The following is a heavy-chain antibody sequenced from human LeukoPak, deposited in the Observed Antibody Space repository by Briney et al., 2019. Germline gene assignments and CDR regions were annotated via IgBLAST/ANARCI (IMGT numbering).Heavy chain of an antibody. CDR3: ARFKVGTNTTQKNAFDI. Sequence: GGSLRLSCAASGFTFSNYAMHWVRQAPGKGLEWVAVISFDATKEYFGKSVKGRLTISRDNSKATLYLQMHRLRIGDTALYFCARFKVGTNTTQKNAFDIWGRGTVVAVSS. D-gene: IGHD1-1*01. CDR1: GFTFSNYA. CDR2: ISFDATKE. J-gene: IGHJ3*02. V-gene: IGHV3-30*01.